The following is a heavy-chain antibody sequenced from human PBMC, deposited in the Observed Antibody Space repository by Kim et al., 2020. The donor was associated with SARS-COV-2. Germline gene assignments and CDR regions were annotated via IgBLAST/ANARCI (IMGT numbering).Heavy chain of an antibody. D-gene: IGHD3-3*01. CDR1: GFTFSNAW. V-gene: IGHV3-15*01. CDR3: TTAVLRFLEWLLYPIQPFDY. CDR2: IKSKTDGGTP. Sequence: GGSLRLSCAASGFTFSNAWMSWVRQAPGKGLEWVGRIKSKTDGGTPDYAAPVKGRFTISRDDSKNTLYLQMNSLKTEDTAVYYCTTAVLRFLEWLLYPIQPFDYWGQGTLVTVSS. J-gene: IGHJ4*02.